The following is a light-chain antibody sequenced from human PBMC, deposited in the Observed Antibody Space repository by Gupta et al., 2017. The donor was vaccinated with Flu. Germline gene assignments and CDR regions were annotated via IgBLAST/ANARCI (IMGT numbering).Light chain of an antibody. Sequence: SITISCTGTSSDVGIYNLVSWYQQHPGKAPKLMIYEGSKRPSGVSNRFSGSKSGNTASLTISGLQAEDEADYYCCSYAGSSTYVFGTGTKVTVL. CDR1: SSDVGIYNL. CDR2: EGS. J-gene: IGLJ1*01. V-gene: IGLV2-23*01. CDR3: CSYAGSSTYV.